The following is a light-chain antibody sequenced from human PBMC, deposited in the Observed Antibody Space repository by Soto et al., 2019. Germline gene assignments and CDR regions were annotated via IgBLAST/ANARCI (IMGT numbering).Light chain of an antibody. J-gene: IGLJ2*01. CDR3: LSFDSSLSVV. CDR2: GNT. CDR1: SSNIGAGYD. V-gene: IGLV1-40*01. Sequence: QLVLTQPPSVSGAPGQGVTISCTGSSSNIGAGYDVHWYQQLPGRAPKLLIYGNTNRPSGVPDRFSGSKSGTSASLAITGPQAEDEADYYCLSFDSSLSVVFGGGTKLTVL.